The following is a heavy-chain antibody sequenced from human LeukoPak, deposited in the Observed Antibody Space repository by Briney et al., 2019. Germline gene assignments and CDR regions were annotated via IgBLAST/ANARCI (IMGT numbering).Heavy chain of an antibody. D-gene: IGHD2-21*02. CDR3: ARADPDSFDY. J-gene: IGHJ4*02. Sequence: GGSLRLSCAASGFTVSSNYMSWVRQAPGKGLEWVSVIYSGGSTCYADSVKGRFTISRDNSKNTLYLQMNSLRAEDTAVYCCARADPDSFDYWGQGTLVTVSS. CDR1: GFTVSSNY. CDR2: IYSGGST. V-gene: IGHV3-66*02.